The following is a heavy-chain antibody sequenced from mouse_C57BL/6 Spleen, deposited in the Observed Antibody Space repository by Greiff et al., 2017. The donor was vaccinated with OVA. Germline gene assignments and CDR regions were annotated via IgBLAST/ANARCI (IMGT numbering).Heavy chain of an antibody. CDR1: GYAFSSSW. CDR2: IYPGDGDT. J-gene: IGHJ4*01. CDR3: LYSNYPLRDAMDY. V-gene: IGHV1-82*01. Sequence: VKLMESGPELVKPGASVKISCKASGYAFSSSWMNWVKQRPGKGLEWIGRIYPGDGDTNYNGKFKGKATLTADKSSSTAYMQLSSLTSEDSAVYFCLYSNYPLRDAMDYWGQGTSVTVSS. D-gene: IGHD2-5*01.